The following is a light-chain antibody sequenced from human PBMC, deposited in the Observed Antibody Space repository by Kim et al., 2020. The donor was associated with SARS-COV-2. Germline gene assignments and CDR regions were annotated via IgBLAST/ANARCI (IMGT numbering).Light chain of an antibody. V-gene: IGKV1-5*03. Sequence: EGGKFTDQCGASQGMRSRLAGYQQKTGKAPKLLIYKATSLESGVPSRFSGNGSGTEFTLTISSLQPDDFATYYCQQYNSYSYTFGQGTKLEI. CDR3: QQYNSYSYT. CDR1: QGMRSR. CDR2: KAT. J-gene: IGKJ2*01.